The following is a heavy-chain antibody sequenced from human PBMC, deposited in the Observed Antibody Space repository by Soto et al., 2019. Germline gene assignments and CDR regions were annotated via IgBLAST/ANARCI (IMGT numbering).Heavy chain of an antibody. CDR3: ARSRHGSGSYTHFYYGLDV. Sequence: QVQLVESGGGVVQPGRSLRLSCAASGFTFISYAMHWVRQAPGKGLEWVAVISFDGSTEYYADSVKGRFTISRENSKNTVYLQRNSLRSEDTAVYYCARSRHGSGSYTHFYYGLDVWGQGTTVTVSS. CDR1: GFTFISYA. D-gene: IGHD3-10*01. CDR2: ISFDGSTE. J-gene: IGHJ6*02. V-gene: IGHV3-30-3*01.